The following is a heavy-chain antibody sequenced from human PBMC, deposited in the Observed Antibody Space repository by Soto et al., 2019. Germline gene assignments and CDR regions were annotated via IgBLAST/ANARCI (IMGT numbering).Heavy chain of an antibody. D-gene: IGHD2-2*01. CDR2: IYYSGST. CDR3: ARDPSYCSSTSCYDNWFDP. CDR1: GGSISSYY. J-gene: IGHJ5*02. V-gene: IGHV4-59*01. Sequence: SETLSLTCTVSGGSISSYYWSWIRQPPGKGLEWIGYIYYSGSTNYNPSLKSRVTISVDTSKNQFSLKLSSVTAADTAVYYCARDPSYCSSTSCYDNWFDPWGQGTLVTV.